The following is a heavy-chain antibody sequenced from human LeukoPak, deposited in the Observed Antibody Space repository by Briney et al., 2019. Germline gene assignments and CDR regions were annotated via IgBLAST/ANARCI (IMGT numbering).Heavy chain of an antibody. CDR1: GGTFSSYA. D-gene: IGHD1-1*01. V-gene: IGHV1-69*04. CDR2: IIPILGIA. Sequence: GSSVKVSCKASGGTFSSYAISWVRQAPGQGLEWMGRIIPILGIANYAQKFQGRVTITADKSTSTAYMELSSLRSEDTAVYYCARDRVQASGNDYWGQGTLVTVSS. CDR3: ARDRVQASGNDY. J-gene: IGHJ4*02.